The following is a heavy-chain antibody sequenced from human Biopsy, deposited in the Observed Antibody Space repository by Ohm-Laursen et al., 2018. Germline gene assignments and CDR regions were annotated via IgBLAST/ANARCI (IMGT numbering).Heavy chain of an antibody. CDR3: ARDSGILNYGNFKYYHYFGMDV. D-gene: IGHD4-11*01. CDR2: IYYSVMT. V-gene: IGHV4-59*02. CDR1: GDSVTKYY. J-gene: IGHJ6*02. Sequence: GTLSLTCTVSGDSVTKYYWSWIRQPPGKGLEWIGHIYYSVMTNYNPSLQSRVSISVDTSRNQVSLTLSSVTAADTAVYYCARDSGILNYGNFKYYHYFGMDVWGQGTKVTVSS.